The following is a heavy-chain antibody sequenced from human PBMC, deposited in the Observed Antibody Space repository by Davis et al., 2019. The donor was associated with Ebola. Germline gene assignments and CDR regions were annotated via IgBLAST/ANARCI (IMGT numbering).Heavy chain of an antibody. CDR1: GFAFSSYE. D-gene: IGHD1-26*01. CDR2: ISDSGSAT. J-gene: IGHJ4*02. CDR3: ARELPNSGPSFDY. Sequence: GGSLRLSCAASGFAFSSYEMNWVRQAPGKGLEWVSYISDSGSATYYPDSVKGRFTIFRDNAKNLLYLQMNSLRLEDTAVYYCARELPNSGPSFDYWGQGTLVTVSS. V-gene: IGHV3-48*03.